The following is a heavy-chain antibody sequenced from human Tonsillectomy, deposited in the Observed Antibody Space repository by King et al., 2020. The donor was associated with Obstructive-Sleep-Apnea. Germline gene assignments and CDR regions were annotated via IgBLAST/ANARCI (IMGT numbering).Heavy chain of an antibody. D-gene: IGHD5-24*01. CDR3: AYVEGSRGPTWYFDL. V-gene: IGHV1-2*02. CDR2: INPNSGGP. J-gene: IGHJ2*01. CDR1: GYTFTGYY. Sequence: QLVQSGAEVKKPGASVKVSCKASGYTFTGYYIHWVRQAPGQGLEWMGWINPNSGGPNYAQNFQGRVPMTRDTSISNVYMELNRLISDDTAVYYCAYVEGSRGPTWYFDLWGRGTLVTVSS.